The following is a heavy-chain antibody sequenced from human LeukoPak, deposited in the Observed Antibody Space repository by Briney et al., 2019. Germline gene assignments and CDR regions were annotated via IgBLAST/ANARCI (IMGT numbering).Heavy chain of an antibody. J-gene: IGHJ3*01. Sequence: PSETLSLTCTVSGGSISSSNYYWGWIRQPPGKGLEWIGSIYYSGNTYYNPSLKSRVTISVDTSKNQFSLKLTSVTAADMAVYYCAHFKGGSFDFWGQGTMVTVSS. CDR3: AHFKGGSFDF. V-gene: IGHV4-39*01. CDR1: GGSISSSNYY. CDR2: IYYSGNT. D-gene: IGHD1-26*01.